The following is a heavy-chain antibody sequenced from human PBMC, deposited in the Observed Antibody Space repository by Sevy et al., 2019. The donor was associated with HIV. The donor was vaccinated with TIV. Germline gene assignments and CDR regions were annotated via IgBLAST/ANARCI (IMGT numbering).Heavy chain of an antibody. D-gene: IGHD3-10*01. CDR1: GFTFSRYA. Sequence: GGSLRLSCAASGFTFSRYAMHWVRQAPGKGLEWVAVISYDGSNKYYADSVKGRFTISRDNSKNTLYLQMNSLRAEDTAVYYCARDVRRGETFDIWGQGTMVTVSS. J-gene: IGHJ3*02. CDR2: ISYDGSNK. CDR3: ARDVRRGETFDI. V-gene: IGHV3-30-3*01.